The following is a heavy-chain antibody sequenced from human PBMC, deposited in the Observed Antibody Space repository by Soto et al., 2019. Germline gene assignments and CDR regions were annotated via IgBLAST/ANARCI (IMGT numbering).Heavy chain of an antibody. V-gene: IGHV1-69*06. D-gene: IGHD1-26*01. CDR3: ARVADSGSYPSQFDY. CDR1: GGTFSSYA. CDR2: IIPIFGTA. Sequence: GASVKVSCKAAGGTFSSYAISWVLQAPGQGLEWMGGIIPIFGTANYAHKFQGRVTITADKSTSTAYMELSSLRSEDTALYDCARVADSGSYPSQFDYWGQGILVTVYS. J-gene: IGHJ4*02.